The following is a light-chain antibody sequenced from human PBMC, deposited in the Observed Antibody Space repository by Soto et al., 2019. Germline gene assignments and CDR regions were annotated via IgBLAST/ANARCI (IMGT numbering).Light chain of an antibody. J-gene: IGLJ2*01. CDR1: SSDVGGYNY. CDR2: GVS. V-gene: IGLV2-14*03. Sequence: QSVLTQPASRSGSPGQSITISCTGTSSDVGGYNYVSWYQQHPGKAPRLMIYGVSNRPLGVSYRFSGSKSGNTASLTISGLQSEDEADYYCNSYASVNSPVLFGGGTKVTVL. CDR3: NSYASVNSPVL.